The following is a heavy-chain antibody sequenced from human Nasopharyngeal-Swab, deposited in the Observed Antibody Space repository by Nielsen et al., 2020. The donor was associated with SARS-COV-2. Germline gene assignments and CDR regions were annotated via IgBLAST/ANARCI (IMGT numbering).Heavy chain of an antibody. CDR1: GFTFSSYA. J-gene: IGHJ4*02. V-gene: IGHV3-23*01. D-gene: IGHD2-15*01. Sequence: GESLKISCAASGFTFSSYAMSWVRQAPGKGLEWVSAISGSGGSTYYADSVKGRFTISRDNSKNTLYLQMNSLRAEDTAVYYCAKICGGSGGSCSLDCWGQGTLVTVSS. CDR2: ISGSGGST. CDR3: AKICGGSGGSCSLDC.